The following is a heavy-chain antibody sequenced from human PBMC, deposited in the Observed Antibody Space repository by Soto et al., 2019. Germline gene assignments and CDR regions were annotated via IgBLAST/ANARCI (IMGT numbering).Heavy chain of an antibody. D-gene: IGHD3-22*01. CDR3: ARDTPGGDYWAGFQY. V-gene: IGHV3-30*03. J-gene: IGHJ4*02. CDR1: GFSFSSHG. Sequence: QVQLVESGGGVVQPGRSLTLSCVVSGFSFSSHGMHWVRQAPGKGLEWLAVISYDGGNKNYADSGKDRFTISRDNSKNRGFLQINSRRPEDTAVYFCARDTPGGDYWAGFQYWGQGTLVIVSS. CDR2: ISYDGGNK.